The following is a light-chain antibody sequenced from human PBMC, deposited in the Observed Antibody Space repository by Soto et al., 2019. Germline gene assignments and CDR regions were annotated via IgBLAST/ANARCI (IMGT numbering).Light chain of an antibody. CDR1: QSIRSH. Sequence: DIQMTQSPSSLSASIGDRVTITCRASQSIRSHLNWYQQKAGTAPKLLMDTASRKQSWVPSRFSGSGSGTEFTLTITSLQPEDFATYYCQQSYNSRTFGQGTKVDIK. J-gene: IGKJ1*01. CDR3: QQSYNSRT. CDR2: TAS. V-gene: IGKV1-39*01.